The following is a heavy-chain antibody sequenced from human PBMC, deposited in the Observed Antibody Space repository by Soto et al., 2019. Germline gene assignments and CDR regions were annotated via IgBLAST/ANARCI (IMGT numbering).Heavy chain of an antibody. Sequence: GASVKGSFKASGGTFSSYAISWLRQAPGQGLEWMGGIIPIFGTANYAQKFQGRVTITADESTSTAYMELSSLRSEDTAVYYCARTAADAFDIWGQGTMVTVSS. CDR2: IIPIFGTA. D-gene: IGHD6-25*01. V-gene: IGHV1-69*13. J-gene: IGHJ3*02. CDR1: GGTFSSYA. CDR3: ARTAADAFDI.